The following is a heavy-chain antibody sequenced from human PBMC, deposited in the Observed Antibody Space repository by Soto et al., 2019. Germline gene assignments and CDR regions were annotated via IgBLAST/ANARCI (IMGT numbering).Heavy chain of an antibody. CDR1: GYTLTELS. CDR2: FDPEDGET. Sequence: ASVKVSCKVSGYTLTELSMHWVRQAPGKGLEWMGGFDPEDGETIYAQKFQGRVTMTEDTSTDTAYMELSSLRSEDTAVYYCATESGLGQAFDYWGQGTLVTVPS. V-gene: IGHV1-24*01. D-gene: IGHD6-19*01. CDR3: ATESGLGQAFDY. J-gene: IGHJ4*02.